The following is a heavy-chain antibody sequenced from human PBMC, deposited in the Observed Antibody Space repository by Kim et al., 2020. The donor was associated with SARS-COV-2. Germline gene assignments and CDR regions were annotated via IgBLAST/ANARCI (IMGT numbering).Heavy chain of an antibody. J-gene: IGHJ3*02. CDR3: ARDAVATIRGAFDI. V-gene: IGHV4-39*02. D-gene: IGHD5-12*01. Sequence: SETLSLTCTVSGGSISSSSYYWGWIRQPPGKGLEWIGSIYYSGSTYYNPSLKSRVTISVDTSKNQFSLKLSSVTAADTAVYYCARDAVATIRGAFDIWGQGTMVTVSS. CDR2: IYYSGST. CDR1: GGSISSSSYY.